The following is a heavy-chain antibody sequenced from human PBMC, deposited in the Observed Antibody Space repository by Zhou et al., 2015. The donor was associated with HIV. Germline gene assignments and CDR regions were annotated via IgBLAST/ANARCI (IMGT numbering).Heavy chain of an antibody. CDR3: ARDLTPINSPGDDMDY. CDR1: GFDFSYYW. D-gene: IGHD4-23*01. J-gene: IGHJ4*02. CDR2: INRDGTTT. Sequence: EVQLVESGGGLVQPGGSLRLSCETSGFDFSYYWMHWVRQAPGKGLVWVSRINRDGTTTNYAGSVKGRFTISRDNAENKVYLQMISLRAEDTAVYYCARDLTPINSPGDDMDYWGQGTLVTVSS. V-gene: IGHV3-74*01.